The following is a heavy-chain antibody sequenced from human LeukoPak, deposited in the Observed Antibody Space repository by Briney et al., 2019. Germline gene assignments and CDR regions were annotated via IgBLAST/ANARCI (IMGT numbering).Heavy chain of an antibody. Sequence: PSGTLSLTCAVYGGSFSGYYWSWIRQPPGKGLEWIGEINHSGSTNYNPSLKSRVTISVDTSKNQFSLKLSSVTAADTAVYYCARGWRYSSSWGQGTLVTVSS. CDR2: INHSGST. CDR3: ARGWRYSSS. D-gene: IGHD6-13*01. CDR1: GGSFSGYY. J-gene: IGHJ4*02. V-gene: IGHV4-34*01.